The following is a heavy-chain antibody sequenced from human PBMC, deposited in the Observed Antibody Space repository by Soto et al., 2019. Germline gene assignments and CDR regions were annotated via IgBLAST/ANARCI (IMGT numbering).Heavy chain of an antibody. J-gene: IGHJ5*02. Sequence: PGGSLRLSCAASGFTFSSYEMNWVRQAPGKGLEWVSYISSSGSTIYYADSVKGRFTISRDNAKNSLYLQMNSLRAEDTAVYYCARGVYYDSSGSLLPTWFDPWGQGTLVTVSS. CDR1: GFTFSSYE. CDR2: ISSSGSTI. CDR3: ARGVYYDSSGSLLPTWFDP. V-gene: IGHV3-48*03. D-gene: IGHD3-22*01.